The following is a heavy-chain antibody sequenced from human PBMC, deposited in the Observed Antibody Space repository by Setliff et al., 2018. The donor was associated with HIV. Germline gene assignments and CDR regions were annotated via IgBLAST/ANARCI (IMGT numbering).Heavy chain of an antibody. CDR3: ARDRSRSWGGYWYFDL. CDR1: GFTVRSNY. Sequence: RLSCAASGFTVRSNYMIWVRQAPGKGLEWVSVIYSGGNTYYADSVKGRFTISRDNAKNSLYLQMNSLRAEDTAVYYCARDRSRSWGGYWYFDLWGRGTLVTVSS. D-gene: IGHD6-13*01. CDR2: IYSGGNT. V-gene: IGHV3-66*01. J-gene: IGHJ2*01.